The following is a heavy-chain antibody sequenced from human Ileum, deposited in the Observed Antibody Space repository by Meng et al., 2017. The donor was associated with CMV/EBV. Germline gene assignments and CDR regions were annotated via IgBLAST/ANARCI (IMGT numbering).Heavy chain of an antibody. CDR2: IKQDGSEK. CDR3: ARDLVTYGMDV. CDR1: GFTFSSYW. D-gene: IGHD2/OR15-2a*01. Sequence: GALKISCAASGFTFSSYWMSWVRQAPGKGLEWVANIKQDGSEKYYVDSVKGRFTISRDNAKNSLYLQMNSLRAEDTAVYYCARDLVTYGMDVWGQGTTVTVSS. J-gene: IGHJ6*02. V-gene: IGHV3-7*01.